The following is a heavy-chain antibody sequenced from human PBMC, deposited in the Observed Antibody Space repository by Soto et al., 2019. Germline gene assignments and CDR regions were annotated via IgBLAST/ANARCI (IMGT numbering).Heavy chain of an antibody. D-gene: IGHD1-26*01. CDR1: CYTWTIYF. V-gene: IGHV1-18*01. CDR2: ISAYNGNT. J-gene: IGHJ3*02. CDR3: ERRWDLTGDDFDI. Sequence: ASLKVSFKASCYTWTIYFIILFRHAPLQWLEWMGWISAYNGNTNYAQKIQGRVTMTTDTSTSTAYMELRSLRSDDTAVYYCERRWDLTGDDFDIWGKRPMVNVSS.